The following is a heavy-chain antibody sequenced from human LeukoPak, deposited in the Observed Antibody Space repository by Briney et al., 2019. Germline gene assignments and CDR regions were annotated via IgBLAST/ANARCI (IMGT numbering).Heavy chain of an antibody. CDR2: ISGSGSNT. Sequence: GGSLRLSCAASGFTFTNAWMSWVRQAPGKGLEWVSAISGSGSNTYYADSVKGRFTISRDNSKNTLYLQMNSLRAEDTAVYYCAKNSGMGGGAFDIWGQGTMVTVSS. J-gene: IGHJ3*02. CDR1: GFTFTNAW. D-gene: IGHD1-26*01. V-gene: IGHV3-23*01. CDR3: AKNSGMGGGAFDI.